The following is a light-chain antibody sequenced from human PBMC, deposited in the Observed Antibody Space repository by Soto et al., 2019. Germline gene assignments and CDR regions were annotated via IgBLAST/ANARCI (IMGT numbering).Light chain of an antibody. V-gene: IGKV3-20*01. CDR1: QSFSSSN. J-gene: IGKJ4*01. Sequence: EVVLKQSPGTLSLSPGERATLSCRASQSFSSSNLDWYQHKSGQPPKLIVYSASRRATGIPDRFSGSGSGTDFTLTISRLEPEAFALDYCQEYGGSPPVTFGGGTRVDSK. CDR2: SAS. CDR3: QEYGGSPPVT.